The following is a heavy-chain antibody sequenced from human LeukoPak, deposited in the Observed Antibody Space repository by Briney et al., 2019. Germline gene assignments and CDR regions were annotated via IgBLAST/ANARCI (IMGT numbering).Heavy chain of an antibody. Sequence: SVKVSCKASGGTFSSYAISWVRQAPGQGLEWMGRIIPILGIANYAQKFQGRVTITADKSTSTAYMELSSLRSEDTAVYYCAREGLKYYYGSGPWGQGTLVTVSS. D-gene: IGHD3-10*01. V-gene: IGHV1-69*04. CDR1: GGTFSSYA. CDR2: IIPILGIA. CDR3: AREGLKYYYGSGP. J-gene: IGHJ5*02.